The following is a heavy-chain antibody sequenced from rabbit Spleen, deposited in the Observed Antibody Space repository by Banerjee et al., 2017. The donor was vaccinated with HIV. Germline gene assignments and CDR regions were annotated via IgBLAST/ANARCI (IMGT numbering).Heavy chain of an antibody. V-gene: IGHV1S45*01. CDR1: GFSFSNSYW. D-gene: IGHD1-1*01. CDR2: IDSGSSGFT. Sequence: QEQLEESGGDLVKPEGSLTLTCTASGFSFSNSYWICWVRQAPGKGLEWIACIDSGSSGFTYFATWAIGRFTCSKPSSTTVTLQMTRLTAADTATYFCARDTSSSFSSYGMDLWGPGTLVTVS. J-gene: IGHJ6*01. CDR3: ARDTSSSFSSYGMDL.